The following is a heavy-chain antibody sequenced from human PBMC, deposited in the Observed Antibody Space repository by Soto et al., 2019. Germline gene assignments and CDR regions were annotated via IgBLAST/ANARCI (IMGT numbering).Heavy chain of an antibody. J-gene: IGHJ4*02. D-gene: IGHD5-12*01. CDR2: IYYSGST. CDR3: ARTLWLETTINFDS. V-gene: IGHV4-30-4*02. Sequence: SETLSLTCTVSGGSISSGDYYWSWIRQPPGKGLEWIGYIYYSGSTYYNPSLKSRVTISVDTSKNQFSLKLSSVSAADTAVYYCARTLWLETTINFDSWGQGTLVTVSS. CDR1: GGSISSGDYY.